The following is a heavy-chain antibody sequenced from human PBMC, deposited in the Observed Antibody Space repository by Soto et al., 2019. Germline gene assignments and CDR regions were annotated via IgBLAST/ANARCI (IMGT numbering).Heavy chain of an antibody. J-gene: IGHJ4*02. V-gene: IGHV1-69*01. CDR3: ARGTLGYCSGGSCYPQGYFDY. CDR2: IIPIFGTA. CDR1: GGTFSSYA. Sequence: QVQLVQSGAEVKTPGSSVKVSCKASGGTFSSYAISWVRQAPGQGLEWMGGIIPIFGTANYAQKFQGRVTITADESTSTAYMELSSLRSEDTAVYYCARGTLGYCSGGSCYPQGYFDYWGQGTLVTVSS. D-gene: IGHD2-15*01.